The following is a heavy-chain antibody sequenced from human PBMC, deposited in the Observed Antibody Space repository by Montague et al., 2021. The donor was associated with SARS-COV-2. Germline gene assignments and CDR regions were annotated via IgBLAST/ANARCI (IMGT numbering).Heavy chain of an antibody. CDR3: AKSGVVINPYYYYGMDV. J-gene: IGHJ6*02. CDR2: TSNSGGRT. CDR1: GFTFSSYA. D-gene: IGHD3-22*01. V-gene: IGHV3-23*01. Sequence: SLRLPCAASGFTFSSYALTWVRQAPGKGLEWVSATSNSGGRTYYADSVKGRFTISRDNSKNTLYLQMNSLRGEDTAIYYCAKSGVVINPYYYYGMDVWGQGTTVTVSS.